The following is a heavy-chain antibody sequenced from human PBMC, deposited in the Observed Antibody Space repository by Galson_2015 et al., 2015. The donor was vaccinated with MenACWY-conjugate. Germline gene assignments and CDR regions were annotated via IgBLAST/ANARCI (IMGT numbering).Heavy chain of an antibody. J-gene: IGHJ6*02. CDR3: ARHPPGGRGMDV. Sequence: QSGAEVKKPGESLKISCKGSGCSFTNYWIAWVRQMPGKGLEWVGLIDPVDSNIRYSPSFQGQVTISADESISTAYLQWSSLKAPDTATYYCARHPPGGRGMDVWGRGTTVTVSS. CDR2: IDPVDSNI. V-gene: IGHV5-51*01. D-gene: IGHD1-26*01. CDR1: GCSFTNYW.